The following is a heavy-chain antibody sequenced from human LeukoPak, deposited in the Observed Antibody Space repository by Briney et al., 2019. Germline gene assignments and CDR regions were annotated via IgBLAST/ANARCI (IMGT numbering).Heavy chain of an antibody. Sequence: PSETLSLTCAVYGGAFSGYYWSWIRQPPGKGLEWIGEINHSGSTNYNPSLKSRVTISVDTSKNQFSLKLSSVTAADTAVYYCARAPSYYDILTGYQGPTYYFDYWGQGTLVTVSS. CDR3: ARAPSYYDILTGYQGPTYYFDY. D-gene: IGHD3-9*01. CDR2: INHSGST. V-gene: IGHV4-34*01. CDR1: GGAFSGYY. J-gene: IGHJ4*02.